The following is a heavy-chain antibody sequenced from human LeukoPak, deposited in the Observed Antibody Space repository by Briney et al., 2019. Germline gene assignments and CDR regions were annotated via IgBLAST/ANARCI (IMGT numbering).Heavy chain of an antibody. CDR3: ARSTMVRGVPNWFDP. V-gene: IGHV4-59*01. D-gene: IGHD3-10*01. Sequence: SETLSLTCTVSGGSINSYYWSWIRQPPGKGLEWIGYIYYTGTTNYNPSLKSRVTISVDTSKNQFSLKLSSVTAADTAVYYCARSTMVRGVPNWFDPWGQGTLVTVSS. CDR2: IYYTGTT. CDR1: GGSINSYY. J-gene: IGHJ5*02.